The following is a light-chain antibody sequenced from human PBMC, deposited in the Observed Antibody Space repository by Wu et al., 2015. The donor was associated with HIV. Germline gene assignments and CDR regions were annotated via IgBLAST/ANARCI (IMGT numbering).Light chain of an antibody. CDR1: QSITNY. CDR3: QQRSDWPRT. J-gene: IGKJ2*01. CDR2: DTS. V-gene: IGKV3-11*01. Sequence: DIVLTQSPATLSLSPGESATLSCRASQSITNYLAWYQQKPGQAPRLVIYDTSKRATGIPARFSGSGSGTDFTLIISSLEPEDFAIYYCQQRSDWPRTFGPGTKLEIK.